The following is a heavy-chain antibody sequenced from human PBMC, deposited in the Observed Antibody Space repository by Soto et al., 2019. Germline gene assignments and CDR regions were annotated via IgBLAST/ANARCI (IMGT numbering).Heavy chain of an antibody. Sequence: VASVKVSCKASGYTFTSYGISWVRQATGQGLEWMGWMNPNSGNTGYAQKFQGRVTMTEDTSTDTAYMELSSLRSEDTAVYYCATLSEDSSGYYGAFDIWGQGTMVTVSS. D-gene: IGHD3-22*01. V-gene: IGHV1-8*02. CDR2: MNPNSGNT. CDR1: GYTFTSYG. J-gene: IGHJ3*02. CDR3: ATLSEDSSGYYGAFDI.